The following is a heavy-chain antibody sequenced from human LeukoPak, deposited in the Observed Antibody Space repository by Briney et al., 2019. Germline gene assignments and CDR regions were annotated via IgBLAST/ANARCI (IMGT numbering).Heavy chain of an antibody. CDR1: GFTFSNYG. CDR3: AKDIDYGGAN. V-gene: IGHV3-30*18. Sequence: PGRSLRLSCAASGFTFSNYGMHWVRQAPGKGLEWVALISYDGNNKYYSDSMKGRFTISRDNSKNTLYLQMNSLRAEDTAVYYCAKDIDYGGANWGQGTLVIVS. J-gene: IGHJ4*02. CDR2: ISYDGNNK. D-gene: IGHD4-23*01.